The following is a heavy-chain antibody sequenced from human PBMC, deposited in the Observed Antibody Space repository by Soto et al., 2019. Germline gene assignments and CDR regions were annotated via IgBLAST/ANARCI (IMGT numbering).Heavy chain of an antibody. D-gene: IGHD3-22*01. CDR3: ARGVSLYYYDSSGYPHLYYFDY. CDR1: GGSISSGGYY. V-gene: IGHV4-31*03. Sequence: PSETLSLTCTVSGGSISSGGYYWSWIRQHPGKGLEWIGYIYYSGSTYYNPSLKSRVTISVDTSKNQFSLKLSSVTAADTAVYYCARGVSLYYYDSSGYPHLYYFDYWGQGTLVTVSS. CDR2: IYYSGST. J-gene: IGHJ4*02.